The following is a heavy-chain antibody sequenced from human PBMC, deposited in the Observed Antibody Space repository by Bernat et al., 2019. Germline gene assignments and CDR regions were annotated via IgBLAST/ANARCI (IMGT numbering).Heavy chain of an antibody. CDR2: IKSKTDGGTT. D-gene: IGHD3-22*01. CDR1: GFTFSNAW. V-gene: IGHV3-15*07. J-gene: IGHJ4*02. CDR3: ATTRASGSWFTMIVVGRGYFDY. Sequence: EVQLVESGGGLVKPGGSLRLSCAASGFTFSNAWMNWVRQAPGKGLEWVGRIKSKTDGGTTDYAAPVKGRFTISRDDSKNTLYLQMNSLKTVDTAVYYCATTRASGSWFTMIVVGRGYFDYWGQGTLVTVSS.